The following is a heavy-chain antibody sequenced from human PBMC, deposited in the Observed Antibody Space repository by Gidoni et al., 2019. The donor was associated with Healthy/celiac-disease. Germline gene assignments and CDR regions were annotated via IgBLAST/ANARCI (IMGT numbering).Heavy chain of an antibody. Sequence: VQLVESGGGLVQPGGSLRLSCAASGFTFSSYWMSWVRQAPGKGQEWVANIKQDGSEKYYVDSVKGRFTISRDNAKNTLYLQMNSLRAEDTAVDYCASDYSSSWYGGGYWGQGTLVTVSS. J-gene: IGHJ4*02. CDR1: GFTFSSYW. V-gene: IGHV3-7*04. CDR2: IKQDGSEK. CDR3: ASDYSSSWYGGGY. D-gene: IGHD6-13*01.